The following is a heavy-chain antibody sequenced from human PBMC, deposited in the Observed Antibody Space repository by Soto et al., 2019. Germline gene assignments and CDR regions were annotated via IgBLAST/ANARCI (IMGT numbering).Heavy chain of an antibody. V-gene: IGHV1-69*01. CDR3: ASGGDIVVVPAAELYYYYYGMDV. CDR2: IIPIFGTA. CDR1: GGTFSSYA. J-gene: IGHJ6*02. Sequence: QVQLVQSGAEVEKPGSSVKVSCKASGGTFSSYAISWVRQAPGQGLEWMGGIIPIFGTANYAQKFQGRVPITADESTSTAYMERSSLRSEDTAVYYCASGGDIVVVPAAELYYYYYGMDVWGQGTTVTVSS. D-gene: IGHD2-2*01.